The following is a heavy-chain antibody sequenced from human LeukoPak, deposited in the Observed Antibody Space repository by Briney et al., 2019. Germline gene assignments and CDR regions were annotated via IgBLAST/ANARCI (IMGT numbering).Heavy chain of an antibody. J-gene: IGHJ6*03. CDR2: INPSGGST. Sequence: GASVKVSCKASGYTFTSYYMHWVRQAPGQGLEWMGIINPSGGSTSYAQKFQGRVTMTRDMSTSTVYMELSSLRSEDTAVYYCARTYVDWDYMDVWGKGTTVTVSS. CDR1: GYTFTSYY. CDR3: ARTYVDWDYMDV. D-gene: IGHD3-9*01. V-gene: IGHV1-46*01.